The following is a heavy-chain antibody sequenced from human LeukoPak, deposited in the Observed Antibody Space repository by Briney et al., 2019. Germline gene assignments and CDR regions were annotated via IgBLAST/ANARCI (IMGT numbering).Heavy chain of an antibody. CDR1: GFTFSSYW. V-gene: IGHV3-7*02. CDR2: IKQDGSEK. D-gene: IGHD3-10*01. CDR3: AAMVRGVITNYFDY. Sequence: GGSLRLSCAASGFTFSSYWMSWVRQAPGKGLEWVANIKQDGSEKYYVDSVKGRFTISRDKAKNSLYLQMNSLRAEDTAVCYCAAMVRGVITNYFDYWGQGTLVTVSS. J-gene: IGHJ4*02.